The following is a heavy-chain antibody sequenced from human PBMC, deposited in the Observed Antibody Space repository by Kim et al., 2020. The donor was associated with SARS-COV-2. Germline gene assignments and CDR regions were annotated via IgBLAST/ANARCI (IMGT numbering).Heavy chain of an antibody. D-gene: IGHD2-2*01. CDR3: ARAVQDIVVVPAALNCFDY. CDR1: GGSFSGYY. CDR2: INHSGST. Sequence: SETLSLTCAVYGGSFSGYYWSWIRQPPGKGLEWIGEINHSGSTNYNPSLKSRVTISVDTSKNQFSLKLSSVTAADTAVYYCARAVQDIVVVPAALNCFDYWGQGTLVTVSS. V-gene: IGHV4-34*01. J-gene: IGHJ4*02.